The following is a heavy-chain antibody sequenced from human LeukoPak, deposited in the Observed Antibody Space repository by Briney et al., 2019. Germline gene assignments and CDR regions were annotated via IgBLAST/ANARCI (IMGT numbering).Heavy chain of an antibody. CDR1: GFTFSSYA. V-gene: IGHV3-23*01. CDR3: AKDRWDIVVVPAAGIVGPFDY. CDR2: ISGSGGST. D-gene: IGHD2-2*01. J-gene: IGHJ4*02. Sequence: PGGSLRLSCAASGFTFSSYAMSWVRQAPGKGLEWVSAISGSGGSTYYADSVKGRFTISRDNSKNTLYLQMNSLRAEDTAVYYCAKDRWDIVVVPAAGIVGPFDYWGQGTLVTVSS.